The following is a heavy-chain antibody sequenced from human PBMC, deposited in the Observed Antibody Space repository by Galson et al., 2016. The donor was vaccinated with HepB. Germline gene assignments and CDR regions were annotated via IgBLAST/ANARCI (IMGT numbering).Heavy chain of an antibody. CDR1: GFSFSGYF. J-gene: IGHJ4*02. Sequence: SLRLSCAASGFSFSGYFLNWVRQAPGKGLEWVSSISSSGNYIKYADSVKGRFTISRDNAKKSLYLQMNSLRAEDTAVYYCAREIASTQEHYWGQGILVTVSS. D-gene: IGHD1-26*01. V-gene: IGHV3-21*01. CDR3: AREIASTQEHY. CDR2: ISSSGNYI.